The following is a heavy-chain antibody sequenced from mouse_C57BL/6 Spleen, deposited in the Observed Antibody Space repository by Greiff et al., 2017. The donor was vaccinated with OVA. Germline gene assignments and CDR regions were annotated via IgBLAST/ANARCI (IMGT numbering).Heavy chain of an antibody. CDR2: INPNNGGT. J-gene: IGHJ3*01. CDR3: ARRRDQIYYEGWFAY. V-gene: IGHV1-22*01. Sequence: VQLKESGPELVKPGASVKMSCKASGYTFTDYNMHWVKQSHGKSLEWIGYINPNNGGTSYNQKFKGKGTLTVNKSSSTAYMELRSLTSEDSAVYYCARRRDQIYYEGWFAYWGQGTLVTVSA. CDR1: GYTFTDYN. D-gene: IGHD2-4*01.